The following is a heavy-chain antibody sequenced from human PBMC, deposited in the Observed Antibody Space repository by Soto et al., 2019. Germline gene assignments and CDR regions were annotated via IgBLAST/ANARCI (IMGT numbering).Heavy chain of an antibody. V-gene: IGHV1-2*02. D-gene: IGHD3-3*01. Sequence: ASVKVSCKASGYTFTGYYMHWVRQAPGQGLEWMGWINPNSGGTNYAQKFQGRVTMTRDTSISAVYMELSRLRSDDTAVYYCAREYYDFWSGYYTGAFDIWGQGTMVTVSS. CDR1: GYTFTGYY. CDR2: INPNSGGT. CDR3: AREYYDFWSGYYTGAFDI. J-gene: IGHJ3*02.